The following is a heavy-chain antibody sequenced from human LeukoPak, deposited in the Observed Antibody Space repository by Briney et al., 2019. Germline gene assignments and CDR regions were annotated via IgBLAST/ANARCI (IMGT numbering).Heavy chain of an antibody. CDR1: GFTFSSYW. CDR2: ISSSSSYI. V-gene: IGHV3-21*01. J-gene: IGHJ6*02. CDR3: ARPRGYCSSTSCYYYYYGMDV. Sequence: KSGGSLRLSCAASGFTFSSYWMNWVRQAPGKGLVWVSSISSSSSYIYYADSVKGRFTISRDNAKNSLYLQMNSLRAEDTAVYYCARPRGYCSSTSCYYYYYGMDVWGQGTTVTVSS. D-gene: IGHD2-2*01.